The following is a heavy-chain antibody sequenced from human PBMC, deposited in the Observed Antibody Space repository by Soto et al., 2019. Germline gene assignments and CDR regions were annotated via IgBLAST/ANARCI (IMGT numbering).Heavy chain of an antibody. CDR2: IYHSGST. CDR1: GYSISSGYY. CDR3: AGGGXRAAGKSVRDYYYGMDV. Sequence: SETLSLTCAVPGYSISSGYYWGWIRQPPGKGLKWIGSIYHSGSTYYNPSLKSRVTISVDTSKNQFSLKLSSVTAADTAVYYCAGGGXRAAGKSVRDYYYGMDVWGLGTTVTVSS. D-gene: IGHD6-13*01. J-gene: IGHJ6*02. V-gene: IGHV4-38-2*01.